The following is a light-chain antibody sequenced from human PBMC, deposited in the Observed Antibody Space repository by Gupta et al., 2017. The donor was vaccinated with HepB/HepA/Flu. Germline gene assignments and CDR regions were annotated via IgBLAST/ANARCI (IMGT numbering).Light chain of an antibody. CDR1: SSNIGAGYD. V-gene: IGLV1-40*01. J-gene: IGLJ2*01. CDR3: QSYDSSLSGYVV. Sequence: QSVLTQPPSVSGAPGQRVTISCPGSSSNIGAGYDVHWYQQLPETAPKLLIYGNINRPSGVPDRFSGSKSGTSASLAITGLQAEDEADYYCQSYDSSLSGYVVFGGGTKLTVL. CDR2: GNI.